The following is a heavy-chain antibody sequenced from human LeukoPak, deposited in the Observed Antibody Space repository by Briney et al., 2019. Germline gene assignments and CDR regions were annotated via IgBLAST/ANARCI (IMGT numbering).Heavy chain of an antibody. V-gene: IGHV1-18*01. J-gene: IGHJ4*02. CDR2: ISAYGNT. CDR3: AREIIGYYFDY. D-gene: IGHD6-25*01. CDR1: GYTFTIYG. Sequence: ASVKVSCKTSGYTFTIYGLSWVRQAPGQGLEWMGLISAYGNTNYAQNLQGRVTMTTDTSTSTAYMELRSLRSDDTAVYYCAREIIGYYFDYWGQGTLVTVSS.